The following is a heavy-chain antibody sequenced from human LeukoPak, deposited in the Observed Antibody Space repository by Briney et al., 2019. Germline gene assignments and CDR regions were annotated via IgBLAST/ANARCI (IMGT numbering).Heavy chain of an antibody. J-gene: IGHJ6*03. CDR3: ARGVVYRQLYEDYYYYMDV. CDR1: GGSFSGYY. D-gene: IGHD2-2*02. CDR2: INHSGST. V-gene: IGHV4-34*01. Sequence: SETLSLTCAVYGGSFSGYYWSWIRQPPGKGLEWIGEINHSGSTNYNPSLKSRVTISVDTSKNQFSLKLSSVTAADTAVYYCARGVVYRQLYEDYYYYMDVWGKGTTVTISS.